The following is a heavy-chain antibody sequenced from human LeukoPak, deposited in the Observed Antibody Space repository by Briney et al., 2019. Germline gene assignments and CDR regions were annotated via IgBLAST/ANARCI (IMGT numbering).Heavy chain of an antibody. CDR3: AKDALAAAVPPGAFDI. CDR1: GFTFGIYG. V-gene: IGHV3-30*02. Sequence: PGGSLRLSCAASGFTFGIYGMHWVRQAPGKGLEWVAFIRYDGSNKYYADSVKGRFTISRDNSKSTLYLQMNSLRPEDTALYYCAKDALAAAVPPGAFDIWGQGTMVTVSS. CDR2: IRYDGSNK. J-gene: IGHJ3*02. D-gene: IGHD6-13*01.